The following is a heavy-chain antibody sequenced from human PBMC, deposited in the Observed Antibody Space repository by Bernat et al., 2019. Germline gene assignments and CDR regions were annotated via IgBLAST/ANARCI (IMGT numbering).Heavy chain of an antibody. J-gene: IGHJ4*02. V-gene: IGHV3-48*03. Sequence: EVQLVESGGGLVQPGGSLRLSCAASGFTFSTYEMIWVRQAPGKGLEWVSYISSSGSSIYYADSVKGRFTISRDNAKNSLYLQMNSLRDEDTAVYYCARTYYGFWIGFDYWGQGTLVTVSS. CDR1: GFTFSTYE. D-gene: IGHD3-3*01. CDR2: ISSSGSSI. CDR3: ARTYYGFWIGFDY.